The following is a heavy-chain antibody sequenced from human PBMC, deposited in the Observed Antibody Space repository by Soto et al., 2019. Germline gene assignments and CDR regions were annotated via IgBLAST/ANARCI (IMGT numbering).Heavy chain of an antibody. CDR2: IDWDDDK. CDR1: GFSLTSTGMS. V-gene: IGHV2-70*11. CDR3: ARIGSYNWNYYYFDY. D-gene: IGHD1-7*01. J-gene: IGHJ4*02. Sequence: SGPTLVNPTQTLTLTCTFSGFSLTSTGMSVSWIRQPPGKALEWLARIDWDDDKYYSTSLRTRLTISKDTSKNQVVLTVANMDPVDTATYFCARIGSYNWNYYYFDYWGQGALVTVSS.